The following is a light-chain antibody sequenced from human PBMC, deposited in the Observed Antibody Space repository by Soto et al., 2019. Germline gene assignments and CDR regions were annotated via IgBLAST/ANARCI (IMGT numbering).Light chain of an antibody. CDR2: GTS. V-gene: IGKV1-39*01. Sequence: DIQLTQSPSSLSASVGDRVTISCRASHSISNFLNWYQQKPGKAPKLLIYGTSSFQSGVPSRFSGSGSGTDFTLTISSLQPEDFATYYCQQSYSGWTFGQGTKVEI. CDR1: HSISNF. CDR3: QQSYSGWT. J-gene: IGKJ1*01.